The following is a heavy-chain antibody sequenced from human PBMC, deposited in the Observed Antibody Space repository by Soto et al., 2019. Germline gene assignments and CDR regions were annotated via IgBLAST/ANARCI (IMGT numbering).Heavy chain of an antibody. CDR3: ARDSGLRLPFDY. Sequence: EVQLLESGGGLVQPGGSLRLSCAASGFTFSNFALTWVRRAPGKGLEWVSAISGNGVSTYYADSVKGRFTISRDTSKNTLYLQMNSLRAEDTAVYYCARDSGLRLPFDYWGQGTLVTVSS. V-gene: IGHV3-23*01. D-gene: IGHD5-12*01. J-gene: IGHJ4*02. CDR1: GFTFSNFA. CDR2: ISGNGVST.